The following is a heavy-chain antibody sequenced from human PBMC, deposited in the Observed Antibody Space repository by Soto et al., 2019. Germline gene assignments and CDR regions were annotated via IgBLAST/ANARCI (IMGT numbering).Heavy chain of an antibody. CDR2: ISSSGSFK. CDR3: ARDPPTGTTLDWADS. V-gene: IGHV3-21*01. Sequence: EVQLVESGGGLVKPGGSLRRSCAASGFSFSSDSMGWVRQAPGKGLEWVSSISSSGSFKNYADSVKGRFTISRDNAKNSLYLQMSGLKDEDTAVYYCARDPPTGTTLDWADSWGQGTLVTVSS. CDR1: GFSFSSDS. J-gene: IGHJ4*02. D-gene: IGHD1-7*01.